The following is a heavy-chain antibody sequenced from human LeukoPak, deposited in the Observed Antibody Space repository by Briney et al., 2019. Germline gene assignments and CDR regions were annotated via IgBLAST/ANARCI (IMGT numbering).Heavy chain of an antibody. CDR3: ARVMAHYDILTGYYYYYGMDV. V-gene: IGHV3-74*01. J-gene: IGHJ6*04. Sequence: GGSLRLSCAASGLTFSSYWMHWVRQAPGKGLVWVSRINSDGSSTSYADSVKGRFTISRDNAKNTLYLQMNSLRAEDTAVYYCARVMAHYDILTGYYYYYGMDVWGKGTTVTVSS. CDR2: INSDGSST. CDR1: GLTFSSYW. D-gene: IGHD3-9*01.